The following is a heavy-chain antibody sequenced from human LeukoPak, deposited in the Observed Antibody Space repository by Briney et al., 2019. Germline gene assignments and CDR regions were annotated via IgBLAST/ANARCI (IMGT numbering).Heavy chain of an antibody. D-gene: IGHD6-6*01. CDR3: ATYVWGSSSYNH. J-gene: IGHJ4*02. Sequence: ASVKVSCKVSGYSLTELSMHWVRQAPGKGLEWMGGFDPVNGETIYAQKFQGRVTMTEDTSTDTAYMELTSLRSEDTAVYYCATYVWGSSSYNHWGQGTLVAVSS. V-gene: IGHV1-24*01. CDR1: GYSLTELS. CDR2: FDPVNGET.